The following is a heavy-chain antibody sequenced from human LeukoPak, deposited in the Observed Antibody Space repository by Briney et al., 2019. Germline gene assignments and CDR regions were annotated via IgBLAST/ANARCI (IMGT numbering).Heavy chain of an antibody. CDR1: GASIRSSSYY. V-gene: IGHV4-39*01. D-gene: IGHD5-12*01. J-gene: IGHJ4*02. CDR3: ARRYSTGPFDS. CDR2: IFYSGST. Sequence: PSETLSLTCTVSGASIRSSSYYWGWIRQPPGRGLEWIGSIFYSGSTYYNPSIKSRVTISVDTSKNQFSLKLRSVTAADTAVYYCARRYSTGPFDSWGQGTLVTVSS.